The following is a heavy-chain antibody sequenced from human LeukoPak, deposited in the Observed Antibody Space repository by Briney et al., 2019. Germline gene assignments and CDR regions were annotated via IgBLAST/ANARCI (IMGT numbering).Heavy chain of an antibody. D-gene: IGHD3-3*01. CDR3: ARVGSDYDFWSGSSFAHYYFDY. Sequence: SETLSLTCTVSGGSISSYYWSWIRQPPGKGLEWIGYIYYSGSTNYNPSLKSRVTISVDTSKNQFSLKLSSVTAADTAVYYCARVGSDYDFWSGSSFAHYYFDYWGQGTLVTVSS. CDR2: IYYSGST. CDR1: GGSISSYY. V-gene: IGHV4-59*08. J-gene: IGHJ4*02.